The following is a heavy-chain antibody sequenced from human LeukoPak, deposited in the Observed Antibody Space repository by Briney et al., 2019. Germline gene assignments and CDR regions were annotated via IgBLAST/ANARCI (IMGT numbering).Heavy chain of an antibody. Sequence: SGTHALKRRDQDRRISSRNTYRGWPHQQPGKGLEWIGSIYYTGNTYYNASVKSQVSISIDTSKNQFSLRLTSVTAADTAVYFCARQTGSGLFLLPGGQGTLVTVSS. V-gene: IGHV4-39*01. CDR3: ARQTGSGLFLLP. J-gene: IGHJ4*02. D-gene: IGHD3/OR15-3a*01. CDR2: IYYTGNT. CDR1: DRRISSRNTY.